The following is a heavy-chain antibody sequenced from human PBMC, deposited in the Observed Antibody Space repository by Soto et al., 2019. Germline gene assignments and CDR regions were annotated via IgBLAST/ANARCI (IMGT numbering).Heavy chain of an antibody. CDR1: GFTFSSYG. CDR2: ISYDGSNK. CDR3: AKEARHPSHFDY. D-gene: IGHD6-6*01. Sequence: GGSLRLSCAASGFTFSSYGMHWVRQAPGKGLEWVAVISYDGSNKYYADSVKGRFTISRDNSKNTLYLQMNSLRAEDTAVYYCAKEARHPSHFDYWGQGTLVTVSS. V-gene: IGHV3-30*18. J-gene: IGHJ4*02.